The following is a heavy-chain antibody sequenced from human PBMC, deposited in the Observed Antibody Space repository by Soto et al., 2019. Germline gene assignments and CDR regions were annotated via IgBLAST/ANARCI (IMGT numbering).Heavy chain of an antibody. CDR3: ANKYSSSWYPGLSYYGMDV. CDR2: IIPIFGTA. Sequence: SVKVSCKASGGTFSSYAISWVRQAPGQGLEWMGGIIPIFGTANYAQKFQGRVTITADESTSTVYMELSSLRSEDTAVYYCANKYSSSWYPGLSYYGMDVWGQGTTVTVSS. D-gene: IGHD6-13*01. CDR1: GGTFSSYA. V-gene: IGHV1-69*13. J-gene: IGHJ6*02.